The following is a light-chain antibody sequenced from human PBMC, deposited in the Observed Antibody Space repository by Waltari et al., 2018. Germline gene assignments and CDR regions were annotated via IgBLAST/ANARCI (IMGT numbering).Light chain of an antibody. CDR1: QSVSSY. Sequence: EVVLTQSPGTLSLSPGERATLSCRASQSVSSYLAWYQQKPGQAPRLLIYDASNRATGIPARFSGSGSGTDFTLTISSLEPEDFAVYYCQQRSNWRGTFGGGTKVEIK. J-gene: IGKJ4*01. V-gene: IGKV3-11*01. CDR2: DAS. CDR3: QQRSNWRGT.